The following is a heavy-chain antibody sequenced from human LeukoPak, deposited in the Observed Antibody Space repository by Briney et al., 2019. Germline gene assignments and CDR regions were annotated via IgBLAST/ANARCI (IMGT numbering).Heavy chain of an antibody. J-gene: IGHJ5*02. CDR2: IYYSGST. V-gene: IGHV4-59*01. CDR3: ARNVYWFDP. CDR1: GGSISSYY. Sequence: SETLSLTCTVPGGSISSYYWSWIRQPPGKGLEWIGYIYYSGSTNYNPSLKSRVTISVDTSKNQFSLKLSSVTAADTAVYYCARNVYWFDPWGQGTLVTVSS.